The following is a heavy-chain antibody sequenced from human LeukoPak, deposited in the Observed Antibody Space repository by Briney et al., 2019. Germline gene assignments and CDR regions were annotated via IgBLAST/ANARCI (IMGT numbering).Heavy chain of an antibody. CDR3: ARDGSGWSAY. Sequence: PGGSLRLSCAGSGFTFSNYWMSWLRQAPGKGLEWVANVRQDGSEKYSVDSVKGRFTISRDNAKNSLYLQMNSLRAEDTAVYYCARDGSGWSAYWGQGTLVTVSS. CDR1: GFTFSNYW. J-gene: IGHJ4*02. CDR2: VRQDGSEK. V-gene: IGHV3-7*04. D-gene: IGHD6-19*01.